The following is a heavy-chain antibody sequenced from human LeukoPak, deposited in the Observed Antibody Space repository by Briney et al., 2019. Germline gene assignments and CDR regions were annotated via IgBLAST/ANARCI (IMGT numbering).Heavy chain of an antibody. CDR1: GGSISSGGYY. V-gene: IGHV4-31*03. D-gene: IGHD2-15*01. Sequence: SKTLSLTCTVSGGSISSGGYYWSWIRQHPGKGLEWIGYIYYSGSTYYNPSLKSRVTISVDTSKNQFSLKLSSVTAADTAVYYCARAKGYCSGGSCYSAINWFDPWGQGTLVTVSS. CDR3: ARAKGYCSGGSCYSAINWFDP. J-gene: IGHJ5*02. CDR2: IYYSGST.